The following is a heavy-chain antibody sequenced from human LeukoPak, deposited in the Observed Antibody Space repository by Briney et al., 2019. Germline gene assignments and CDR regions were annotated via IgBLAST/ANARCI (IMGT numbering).Heavy chain of an antibody. CDR2: IYYSGST. Sequence: SETLSLTCTVSGGSISSYYWSWIRQPPGKGLEWIGYIYYSGSTNYNPSLKSRVTISVDTSKNQFSLKLSSVTAADMAVYYCARLRSGSHRGYFQHWGQGTLVTVSS. D-gene: IGHD6-19*01. CDR3: ARLRSGSHRGYFQH. V-gene: IGHV4-59*01. CDR1: GGSISSYY. J-gene: IGHJ1*01.